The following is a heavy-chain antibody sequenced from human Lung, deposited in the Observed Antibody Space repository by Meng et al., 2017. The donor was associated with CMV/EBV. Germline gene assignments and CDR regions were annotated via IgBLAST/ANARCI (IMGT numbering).Heavy chain of an antibody. CDR3: AREAGRDGYATPKFDY. Sequence: QVRLQESGPGLVKPSPTLSLTCTFSGGSIGSGGYYWSWIRQHPGKGLEWIGYIYYTGSTFYNPSLKSRVTISVDTSKNQFSLKLIPATAADTAVYYCAREAGRDGYATPKFDYWGQGTLVTVSS. V-gene: IGHV4-31*03. J-gene: IGHJ4*02. D-gene: IGHD5-24*01. CDR1: GGSIGSGGYY. CDR2: IYYTGST.